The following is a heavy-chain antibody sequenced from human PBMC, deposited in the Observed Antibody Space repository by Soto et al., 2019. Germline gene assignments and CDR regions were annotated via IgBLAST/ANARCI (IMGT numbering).Heavy chain of an antibody. Sequence: GGSLRLSCAASGFTFSTNTMYWVRQAPGKGLEWVSTISGNGAATYYADSVKGRFTISRDNSKNTLDLQMNTLRAEDAAVYYCAKKGNGYYYDYWGQGTAVTVSS. V-gene: IGHV3-23*01. D-gene: IGHD3-3*01. CDR1: GFTFSTNT. J-gene: IGHJ4*02. CDR3: AKKGNGYYYDY. CDR2: ISGNGAAT.